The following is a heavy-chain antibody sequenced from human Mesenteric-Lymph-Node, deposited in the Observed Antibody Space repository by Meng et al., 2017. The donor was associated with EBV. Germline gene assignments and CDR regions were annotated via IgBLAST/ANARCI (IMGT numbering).Heavy chain of an antibody. J-gene: IGHJ4*02. Sequence: VQLVQPGASSKDPAAAGNVFCNASSYSYSDYYLLSVRQAPGQGLEWMGRTNPRSGATSYAEKFQGRLAMTGDTSVSTAYMELASLRSDDTAVYFCSHTDYFDNTGHHWGQGTLVTVSS. CDR3: SHTDYFDNTGHH. CDR2: TNPRSGAT. D-gene: IGHD3-22*01. V-gene: IGHV1-2*06. CDR1: SYSYSDYY.